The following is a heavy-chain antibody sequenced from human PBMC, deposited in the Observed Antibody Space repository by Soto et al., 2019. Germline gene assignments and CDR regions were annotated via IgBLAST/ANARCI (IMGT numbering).Heavy chain of an antibody. J-gene: IGHJ6*02. D-gene: IGHD6-13*01. CDR2: IIPIFGTA. CDR1: GGTFSSYA. CDR3: ARAYSSPYYYYYGMDV. Sequence: GASVKVSCKASGGTFSSYAISWVRQAPGQGLEWMGGIIPIFGTANYAQKFQGRVTITADESTSTAYMELSSLRSEDTAVYYCARAYSSPYYYYYGMDVWGQGTTVTVS. V-gene: IGHV1-69*13.